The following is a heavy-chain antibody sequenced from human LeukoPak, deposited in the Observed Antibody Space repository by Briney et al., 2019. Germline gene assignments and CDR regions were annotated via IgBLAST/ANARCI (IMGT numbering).Heavy chain of an antibody. J-gene: IGHJ4*02. CDR2: ISGDGGST. CDR3: AKVVPMYYYDSSGYT. Sequence: GGSLRLSCAASRSTFDDYAMHWVRQAPGKGLEWVSLISGDGGSTYYADSVKGRLTISRDNSKNTLYLQMNSLRAEDTAVYYCAKVVPMYYYDSSGYTWGQGTLVTVSS. D-gene: IGHD3-22*01. CDR1: RSTFDDYA. V-gene: IGHV3-43*02.